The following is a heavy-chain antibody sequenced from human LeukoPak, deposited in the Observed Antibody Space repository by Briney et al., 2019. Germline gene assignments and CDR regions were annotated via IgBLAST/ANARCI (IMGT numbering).Heavy chain of an antibody. V-gene: IGHV4-59*11. CDR3: ARGYSSSMDV. CDR2: IYYSGST. J-gene: IGHJ6*03. D-gene: IGHD6-13*01. Sequence: SETLSLTCTVSGGSISSHYWSWIRQPPGKGLEWIGYIYYSGSTNYNPSLKSRVTISVDTSKNQFSLKLSSVTAADTAVYYCARGYSSSMDVWGKGTTVTVSS. CDR1: GGSISSHY.